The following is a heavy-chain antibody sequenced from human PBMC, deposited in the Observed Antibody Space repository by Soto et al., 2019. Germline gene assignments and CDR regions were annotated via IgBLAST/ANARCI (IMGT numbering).Heavy chain of an antibody. V-gene: IGHV1-3*01. CDR2: INAGNGNP. D-gene: IGHD2-2*01. CDR1: GYIFSSYP. J-gene: IGHJ5*02. CDR3: ARQKDIVLVPAAIGLNCFDP. Sequence: ASVKVSCKASGYIFSSYPMHWARQAPGQRLEWMGWINAGNGNPEYAQKFQDKITITRDTSTSTAYMELSSLRSEDTAVYYCARQKDIVLVPAAIGLNCFDPWGQGTLVTVSS.